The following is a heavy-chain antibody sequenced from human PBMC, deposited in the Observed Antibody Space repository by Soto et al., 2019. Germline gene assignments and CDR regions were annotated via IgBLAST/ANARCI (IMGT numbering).Heavy chain of an antibody. D-gene: IGHD5-18*01. CDR1: GGTFSSYA. V-gene: IGHV1-69*13. Sequence: SVKVSCKASGGTFSSYAISWVRQAPGQGLEWMGGIIPIFGTANYAQKFQGRVTITADESTSTAYMELSSLRSEDTAVYYCARESVDTAMVSNSVYYYYGMDVWGQGTTVTVSS. CDR2: IIPIFGTA. CDR3: ARESVDTAMVSNSVYYYYGMDV. J-gene: IGHJ6*02.